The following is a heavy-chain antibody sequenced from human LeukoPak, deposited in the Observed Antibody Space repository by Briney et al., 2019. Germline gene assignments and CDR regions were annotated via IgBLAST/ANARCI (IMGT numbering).Heavy chain of an antibody. CDR1: GGSISSYY. J-gene: IGHJ5*02. V-gene: IGHV4-59*01. D-gene: IGHD3-9*01. Sequence: SETLSLTCTVSGGSISSYYWTWIRQPPGKGLEWIGYIHYSGRTNYNPSLKSRVTISVDTSKNQFSLKLSSVTAADTAVYYCARHASGDILTGYSSWFDPWGQGTLVTVSS. CDR3: ARHASGDILTGYSSWFDP. CDR2: IHYSGRT.